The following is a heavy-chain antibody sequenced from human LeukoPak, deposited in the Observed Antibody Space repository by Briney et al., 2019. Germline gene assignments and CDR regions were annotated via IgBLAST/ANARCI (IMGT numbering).Heavy chain of an antibody. CDR1: GFTFSSYW. J-gene: IGHJ4*02. CDR3: ARDPSDYRFGHDY. D-gene: IGHD3-16*01. CDR2: INQDGSEK. V-gene: IGHV3-7*03. Sequence: PGGSLRLSCAASGFTFSSYWMNWVRQAPGKGLEWVASINQDGSEKYYLDSVKGRFTISRDNSKNTLYLQMYSLRAEDTAVYYCARDPSDYRFGHDYWGQGTLVTVSS.